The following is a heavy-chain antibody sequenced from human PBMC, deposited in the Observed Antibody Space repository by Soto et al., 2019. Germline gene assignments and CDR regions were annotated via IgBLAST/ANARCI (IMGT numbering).Heavy chain of an antibody. CDR1: GFTFSSYS. CDR2: ISSSSSYI. Sequence: GGSLRLSCAASGFTFSSYSMNWVRQAPGKGLEWVSSISSSSSYIYYADSVKGRFTISRDNAKNSLYLQMNSLRAEDTAVYYCAREDIVVVVAATHFDYWGPGTLVTVSS. J-gene: IGHJ4*02. CDR3: AREDIVVVVAATHFDY. V-gene: IGHV3-21*01. D-gene: IGHD2-15*01.